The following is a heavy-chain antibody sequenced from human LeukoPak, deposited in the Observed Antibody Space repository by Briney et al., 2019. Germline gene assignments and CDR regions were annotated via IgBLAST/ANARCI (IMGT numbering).Heavy chain of an antibody. CDR3: AREGDGALTYDY. D-gene: IGHD1-14*01. J-gene: IGHJ4*02. CDR1: GFTFSSYS. CDR2: ISSSSSYI. V-gene: IGHV3-21*01. Sequence: GGSLRLSCAASGFTFSSYSVNWVRQAPGKGLAWVSSISSSSSYIYYADSVKGRFTISRDNAKNSLYLQMNSLRAEDTAVYYCAREGDGALTYDYWGQGTLVTVSS.